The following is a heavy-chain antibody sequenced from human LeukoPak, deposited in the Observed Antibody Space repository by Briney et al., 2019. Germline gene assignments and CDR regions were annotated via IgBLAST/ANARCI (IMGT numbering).Heavy chain of an antibody. CDR1: GVSFNDYY. CDR3: TRMTTGHDY. J-gene: IGHJ4*02. Sequence: SETLSLTCAVSGVSFNDYYWSWVRQTPGKGLEWIGEINHSGYTNDSPSLKSRVTVSIDTSRKQFSLNLRSVTVADTGIYYCTRMTTGHDYWGQGTLVTVSS. V-gene: IGHV4-34*01. D-gene: IGHD4-17*01. CDR2: INHSGYT.